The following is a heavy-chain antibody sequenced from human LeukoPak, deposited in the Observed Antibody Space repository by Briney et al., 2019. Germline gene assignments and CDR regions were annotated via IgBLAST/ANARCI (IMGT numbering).Heavy chain of an antibody. Sequence: ASVKVSCKASGYTFTGYYMHWVRQAPGQGLEWMGWINPNSGGTNYAQKFQGRVFITRDTSINTAYMELSSLGSDDTAVYYCARDGRGSRSSWFDPWGQGTLVIVSS. CDR3: ARDGRGSRSSWFDP. J-gene: IGHJ5*02. D-gene: IGHD3-10*01. CDR2: INPNSGGT. CDR1: GYTFTGYY. V-gene: IGHV1-2*02.